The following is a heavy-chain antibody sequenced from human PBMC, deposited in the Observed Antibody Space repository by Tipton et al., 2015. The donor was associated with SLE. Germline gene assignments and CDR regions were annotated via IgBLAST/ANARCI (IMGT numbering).Heavy chain of an antibody. CDR2: IYRGGST. CDR3: AKRIEYSSSSAYFDY. Sequence: SLRLSCAASGFSVSSNYMNWVRQAPGKGLEWVSGIYRGGSTYYADSVKSRFTMSRDSYKNTLYLQMNNLRAEDTALYYCAKRIEYSSSSAYFDYWGQGTVVTVSS. D-gene: IGHD6-6*01. V-gene: IGHV3-53*01. J-gene: IGHJ4*02. CDR1: GFSVSSNY.